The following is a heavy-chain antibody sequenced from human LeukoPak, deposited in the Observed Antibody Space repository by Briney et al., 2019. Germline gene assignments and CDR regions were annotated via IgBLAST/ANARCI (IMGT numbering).Heavy chain of an antibody. V-gene: IGHV3-23*01. CDR3: AKASQWLAPFDY. Sequence: PGGSLRLSCAASGFTFNNYAMSWVCQAPGKGLEWVSAISGSGGSTYYADSVKGRFTISRDNSKNTLYLQMNSLRAEDTAVYYCAKASQWLAPFDYWGQGTLVTVSS. D-gene: IGHD6-19*01. J-gene: IGHJ4*02. CDR2: ISGSGGST. CDR1: GFTFNNYA.